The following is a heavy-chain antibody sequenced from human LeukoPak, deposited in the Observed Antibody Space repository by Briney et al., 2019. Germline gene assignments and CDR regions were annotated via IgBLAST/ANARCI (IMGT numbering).Heavy chain of an antibody. V-gene: IGHV4-34*01. D-gene: IGHD3-10*01. CDR3: AREGLNMVRGIIPKEAWGWFDP. CDR1: GGSFSGYY. Sequence: SSETLSLTCAVYGGSFSGYYWSWIRQPPGKGLEWIGEINHSGSTNYNPSLKSRVTISVDTSKNQFSLKLSSVTAADTAVYYCAREGLNMVRGIIPKEAWGWFDPWGQGTLVTVSS. J-gene: IGHJ5*02. CDR2: INHSGST.